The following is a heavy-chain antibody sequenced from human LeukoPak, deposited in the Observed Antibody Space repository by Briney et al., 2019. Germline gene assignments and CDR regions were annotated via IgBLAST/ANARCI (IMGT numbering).Heavy chain of an antibody. CDR1: GGSISSYY. J-gene: IGHJ6*03. Sequence: SETLSLTCTVSGGSISSYYWSWIRQPPGKGLEWIGYIYYSGSTNYNPSLKSRVTISVDTSKNQFSLKLSSVTAADTAVYYYARAYYYYYMDVWGKGTTVTISS. V-gene: IGHV4-59*01. CDR3: ARAYYYYYMDV. CDR2: IYYSGST.